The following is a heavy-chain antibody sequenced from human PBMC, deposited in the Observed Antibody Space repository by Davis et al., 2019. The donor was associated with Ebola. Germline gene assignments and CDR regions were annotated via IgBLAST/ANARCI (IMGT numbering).Heavy chain of an antibody. J-gene: IGHJ4*02. CDR2: INPHNGNT. D-gene: IGHD4-17*01. CDR1: GYTFTNYG. CDR3: ASGTTVTTGFDN. Sequence: ASVKVSCKASGYTFTNYGITWVRQAPGQGLEWMGWINPHNGNTNYAQKFQGRVTMTRDTSISTAYMELSRLRSDDTAVYYCASGTTVTTGFDNWGQGTLVTVSS. V-gene: IGHV1-2*02.